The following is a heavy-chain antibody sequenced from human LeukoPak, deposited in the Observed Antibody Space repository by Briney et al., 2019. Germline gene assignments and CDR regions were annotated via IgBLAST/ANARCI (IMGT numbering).Heavy chain of an antibody. CDR1: GGSISSGGYY. CDR2: IYYSGST. J-gene: IGHJ4*02. V-gene: IGHV4-31*03. D-gene: IGHD3-10*01. CDR3: ARGRFGYYGSGAIDY. Sequence: PSETLSLTCTVSGGSISSGGYYWSWIRRHPGKGLEWIGYIYYSGSTYYNPSLKSRVTISVDTSKNQFSLKLSSVTAADTAVYYCARGRFGYYGSGAIDYWGQGTLVTVSS.